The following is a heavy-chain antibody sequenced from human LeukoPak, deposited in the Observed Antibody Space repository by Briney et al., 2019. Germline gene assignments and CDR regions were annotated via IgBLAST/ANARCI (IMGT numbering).Heavy chain of an antibody. CDR3: ARGDYDILTGLTPFDY. D-gene: IGHD3-9*01. Sequence: PGGSLRLSCAASGFTFSSYSMNWVRQAPGKGLEWVSSISSSSSYIYYADSVKGRFTISRDNAKNALYLQMNSLRAEDTAVYYCARGDYDILTGLTPFDYWGQGTLVTVSS. J-gene: IGHJ4*02. CDR1: GFTFSSYS. V-gene: IGHV3-21*01. CDR2: ISSSSSYI.